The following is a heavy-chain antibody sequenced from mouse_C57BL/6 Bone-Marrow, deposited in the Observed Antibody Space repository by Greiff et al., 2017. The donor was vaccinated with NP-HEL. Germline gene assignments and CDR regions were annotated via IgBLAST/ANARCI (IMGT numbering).Heavy chain of an antibody. CDR2: IWSGGST. V-gene: IGHV2-2*01. D-gene: IGHD6-2*01. Sequence: VMLVESGPGLVQPSQSLSITCTVSGFSLTSYGVHWVRQSPGKGLEWLGVIWSGGSTDYNAAFISRLSISKDNSKSQVFFKMNSLQADDTAIYYCARNVETLWASFDYWGQGTTLTVSS. J-gene: IGHJ2*01. CDR3: ARNVETLWASFDY. CDR1: GFSLTSYG.